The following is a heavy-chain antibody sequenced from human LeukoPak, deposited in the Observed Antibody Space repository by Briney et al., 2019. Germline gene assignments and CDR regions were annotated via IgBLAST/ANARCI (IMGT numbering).Heavy chain of an antibody. CDR1: GGSIRSYY. J-gene: IGHJ3*02. D-gene: IGHD3-10*01. CDR2: IHYSEST. V-gene: IGHV4-59*08. CDR3: ASRSGSFSDALDI. Sequence: SETLSLTCTVSGGSIRSYYWGWIRQPPGKGLEWIGYIHYSESTKYNPSLKSRVTMSVDTSKDQFSLKLSSVTAADTAVYYCASRSGSFSDALDIWGQGTLVTVSS.